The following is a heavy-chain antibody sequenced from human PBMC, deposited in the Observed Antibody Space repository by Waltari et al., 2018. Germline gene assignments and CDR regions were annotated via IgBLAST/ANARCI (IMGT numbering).Heavy chain of an antibody. Sequence: QVQLQESGPGLVKPSQTLSLTCTVSGGSISSGGYYWSWIRQHPGKGLEWIGYIYYSGGTYYNPALKSRVTISVDTSKNQFSLKLSSVTAADTAVYYCARVALYCSGGSCYPYYFDYWGQGTLVTVSS. CDR3: ARVALYCSGGSCYPYYFDY. CDR1: GGSISSGGYY. J-gene: IGHJ4*02. CDR2: IYYSGGT. D-gene: IGHD2-15*01. V-gene: IGHV4-31*03.